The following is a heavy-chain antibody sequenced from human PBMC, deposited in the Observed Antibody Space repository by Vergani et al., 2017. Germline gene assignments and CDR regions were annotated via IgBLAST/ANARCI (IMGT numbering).Heavy chain of an antibody. J-gene: IGHJ6*02. Sequence: EVQLLESGGDLVQPGGSLRLSCAASGFTFNHYAMNWVRQAPGKGLEWVSGISGSGGSTYYAGSVKGRFTISRDSSKNTLYLQMNSLSAGDTAVYYGEKATPRNSGYDYLYYYHAMDVWCQGTTITISS. D-gene: IGHD5-12*01. CDR2: ISGSGGST. CDR3: EKATPRNSGYDYLYYYHAMDV. V-gene: IGHV3-23*01. CDR1: GFTFNHYA.